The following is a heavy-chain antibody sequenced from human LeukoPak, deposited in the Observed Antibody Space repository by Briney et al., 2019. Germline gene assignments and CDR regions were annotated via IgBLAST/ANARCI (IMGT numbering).Heavy chain of an antibody. D-gene: IGHD6-6*01. CDR2: INTGSTTI. J-gene: IGHJ3*01. Sequence: PGGSLRLSCAAFGFTFSPYTMHWFRQPPGKGLEWISYINTGSTTIYYADSVKGRFTISRDNAKNSLDLQLNSLRAEDTAVYYCARDSSVCAFDVWGQGTMVTVSS. V-gene: IGHV3-48*01. CDR3: ARDSSVCAFDV. CDR1: GFTFSPYT.